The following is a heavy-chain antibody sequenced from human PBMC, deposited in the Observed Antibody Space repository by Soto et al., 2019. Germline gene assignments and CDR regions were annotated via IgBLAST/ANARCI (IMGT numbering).Heavy chain of an antibody. CDR1: GFTLSSYA. CDR3: ARGDRGGSGSPASYYYSGGDV. V-gene: IGHV3-23*01. Sequence: DVQLLESGGNLVQPGGSLTLSCSASGFTLSSYAMSWVRQAPGQGLEWVSSISAGGDMTYNSDSVKGRFTSSRDNANNAVFLQMHNLRIEDTALYYCARGDRGGSGSPASYYYSGGDVWGQGATVTVS. J-gene: IGHJ6*01. CDR2: ISAGGDMT. D-gene: IGHD3-10*01.